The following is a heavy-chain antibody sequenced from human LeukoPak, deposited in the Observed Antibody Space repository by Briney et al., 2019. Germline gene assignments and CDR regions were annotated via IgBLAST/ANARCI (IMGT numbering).Heavy chain of an antibody. CDR3: AKGIAAAGTGDY. V-gene: IGHV3-23*01. D-gene: IGHD6-13*01. J-gene: IGHJ4*02. Sequence: GGSLRLSCAASGFTFSSYAMSWVRQAPGKGLEWVSAISGSGGSTYYADSVEGRFTISRDNSKNTLYLQMNSLRAEDTAVYYCAKGIAAAGTGDYWGQGTLVTVSS. CDR1: GFTFSSYA. CDR2: ISGSGGST.